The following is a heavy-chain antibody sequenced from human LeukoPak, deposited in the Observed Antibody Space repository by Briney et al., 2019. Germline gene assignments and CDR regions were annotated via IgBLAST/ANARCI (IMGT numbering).Heavy chain of an antibody. J-gene: IGHJ3*02. D-gene: IGHD2-2*01. Sequence: GASVKVSCKAFGYTFTSNYMHWVRQAPGQGLEWMGWINPNSGGTNYAQKFQGRVTMTRDTSISTAYMELSRLRSDDTAVYYCARRQCSTSCYAFDIWGQGTMVTVSS. V-gene: IGHV1-2*02. CDR3: ARRQCSTSCYAFDI. CDR1: GYTFTSNY. CDR2: INPNSGGT.